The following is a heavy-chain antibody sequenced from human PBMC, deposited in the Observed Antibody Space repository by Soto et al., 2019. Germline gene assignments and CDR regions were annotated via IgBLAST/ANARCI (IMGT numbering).Heavy chain of an antibody. J-gene: IGHJ4*02. CDR3: ARELHRYCSGGSCFYFDY. CDR1: GGTFSSYT. Sequence: QVQLVQSGAEVKKPGSSVKVSCKASGGTFSSYTISWVRQAPGQGLEWMGRIIPILGIANYAQKFQGRVTITADKSTSTAYMELSSLRSEDTAVYYCARELHRYCSGGSCFYFDYWGQGTLVTVSS. D-gene: IGHD2-15*01. V-gene: IGHV1-69*08. CDR2: IIPILGIA.